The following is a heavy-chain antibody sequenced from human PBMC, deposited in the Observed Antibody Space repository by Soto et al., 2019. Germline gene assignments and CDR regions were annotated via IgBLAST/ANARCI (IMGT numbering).Heavy chain of an antibody. CDR3: ARSTGYCSSTSCYGDDAFDI. Sequence: QVQLQASGPGLVKPSQTLSLTCTVSGGSISSGGYYWSWIRQHPGKGLEWIGYIYYSGSTYYNPSLKSRVTISVDTSKNQFSLKLSSVTAADTAVYYCARSTGYCSSTSCYGDDAFDIWGQGTMVTVSS. CDR2: IYYSGST. CDR1: GGSISSGGYY. D-gene: IGHD2-2*01. J-gene: IGHJ3*02. V-gene: IGHV4-31*03.